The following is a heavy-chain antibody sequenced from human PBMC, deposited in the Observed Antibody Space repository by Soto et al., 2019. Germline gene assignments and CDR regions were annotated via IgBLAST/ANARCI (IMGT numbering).Heavy chain of an antibody. CDR1: GCSISSSSYY. CDR3: AREGHCSGGRCYSTGAFDI. CDR2: VYFSGSN. D-gene: IGHD2-15*01. Sequence: QLQLQESDPGLLKPSGTLSLTCTVSGCSISSSSYYWGWIRQPPEKGLEWIGKVYFSGSNYYNPCLRSRVTTPVDMSKNQFSLKLRFVTAAETAVYYCAREGHCSGGRCYSTGAFDIWGQGTMVTFSS. V-gene: IGHV4-39*02. J-gene: IGHJ3*02.